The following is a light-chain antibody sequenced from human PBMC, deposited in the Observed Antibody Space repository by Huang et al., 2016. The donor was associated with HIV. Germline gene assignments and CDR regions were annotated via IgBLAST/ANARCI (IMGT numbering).Light chain of an antibody. CDR1: QSVSSK. J-gene: IGKJ4*01. V-gene: IGKV3-15*01. CDR2: DAS. Sequence: EIVMTQSPATLSVSPGERATLSCRASQSVSSKLAWYQQRPGQAPRLLIYDASTRATGIPARFSGSWSGTEFTLTISSLQSEDFAVYYCQQYSNWPPLTFGGGTKVEIE. CDR3: QQYSNWPPLT.